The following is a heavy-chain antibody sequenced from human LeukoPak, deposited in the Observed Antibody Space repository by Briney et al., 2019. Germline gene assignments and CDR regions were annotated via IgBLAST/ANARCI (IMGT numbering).Heavy chain of an antibody. CDR3: ASSPAYSSSWYAIDN. Sequence: SGGSLRLSCAASGFTFSNYIIFWVRQAPGKGLEWVANMWQDGSDKYYVDFVKGRFTISRENAKNSLYLQMNSLSAGDTAVYYCASSPAYSSSWYAIDNWGQGTLVTVSS. V-gene: IGHV3-7*01. D-gene: IGHD6-13*01. J-gene: IGHJ4*02. CDR1: GFTFSNYI. CDR2: MWQDGSDK.